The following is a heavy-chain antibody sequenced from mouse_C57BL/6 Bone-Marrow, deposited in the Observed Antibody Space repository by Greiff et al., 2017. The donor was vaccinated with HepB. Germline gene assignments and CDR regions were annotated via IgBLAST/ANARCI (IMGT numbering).Heavy chain of an antibody. CDR2: ISSGGDYI. CDR3: TRVRGLRHAMDY. J-gene: IGHJ4*01. CDR1: GFTFSSYA. Sequence: EVHLVESGEGLVKPGGSLKLSCAASGFTFSSYAMSWVRQTPEKRLEWVAYISSGGDYIYYADTVKGRFTISRDNARNTLYLQMSSLKSEDTAMYYCTRVRGLRHAMDYWGQGTSVTVSS. V-gene: IGHV5-9-1*02. D-gene: IGHD2-4*01.